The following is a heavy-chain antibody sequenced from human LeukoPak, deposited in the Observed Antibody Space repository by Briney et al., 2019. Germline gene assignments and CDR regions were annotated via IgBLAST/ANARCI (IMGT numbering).Heavy chain of an antibody. CDR2: ISYDGSNK. Sequence: GGSLRLSCAASGFTFSSYAMHWVRQAPGKGLEWVAVISYDGSNKCYADSVKGRFTISRDNSKNTLYLQMNSLRAEDTAVYYCARGKRITIRYYYYMDVWGKGTTVTVSS. CDR3: ARGKRITIRYYYYMDV. V-gene: IGHV3-30*04. D-gene: IGHD3-3*01. J-gene: IGHJ6*03. CDR1: GFTFSSYA.